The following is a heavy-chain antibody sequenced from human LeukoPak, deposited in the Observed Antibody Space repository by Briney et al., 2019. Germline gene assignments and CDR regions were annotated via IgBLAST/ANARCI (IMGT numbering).Heavy chain of an antibody. V-gene: IGHV3-11*01. CDR1: GFTFSDYY. Sequence: GGSLRLSCAASGFTFSDYYMSWIRQAPGKGLEWVSYISSSGSTIYYADSVKGRFTISRDNAKNSLYLQMNSLRAEDTALYYCARARDSSMDPQTFFDHWGQGTLVTVSS. J-gene: IGHJ4*02. CDR3: ARARDSSMDPQTFFDH. D-gene: IGHD2/OR15-2a*01. CDR2: ISSSGSTI.